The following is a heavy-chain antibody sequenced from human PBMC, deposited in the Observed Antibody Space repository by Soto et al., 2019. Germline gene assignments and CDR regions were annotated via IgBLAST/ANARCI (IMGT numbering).Heavy chain of an antibody. V-gene: IGHV3-23*01. CDR3: AKDPEEYDYIWGPGY. CDR2: ISGSGGST. CDR1: GFTFSSYA. J-gene: IGHJ4*02. Sequence: RGSLRLSCAASGFTFSSYAMSWVRQAPGKGLEWVSAISGSGGSTYYADSVKGRFTISRDNSKNTLYLQMDSLRAEDTAVYYCAKDPEEYDYIWGPGYWGQGRLITVSS. D-gene: IGHD3-16*01.